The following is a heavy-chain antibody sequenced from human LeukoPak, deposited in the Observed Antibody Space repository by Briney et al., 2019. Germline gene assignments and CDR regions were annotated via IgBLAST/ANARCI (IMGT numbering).Heavy chain of an antibody. CDR3: TKEYDKTNRSPQWGFDS. CDR2: ISGSSSHT. CDR1: GFTFSTYA. J-gene: IGHJ4*02. D-gene: IGHD6-19*01. V-gene: IGHV3-23*01. Sequence: GGSLRLSCAASGFTFSTYAMSWVRQAPGKGLEWVSGISGSSSHTEDADSVKGRFTISRDNSKNTLFLQMNNLRVEATALYYCTKEYDKTNRSPQWGFDSWGQGTLVTVSS.